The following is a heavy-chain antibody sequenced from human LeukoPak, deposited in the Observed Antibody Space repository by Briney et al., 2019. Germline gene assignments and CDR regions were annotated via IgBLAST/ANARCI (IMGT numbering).Heavy chain of an antibody. CDR3: ARDRPGYCTNGVCSLDFDY. V-gene: IGHV4-61*02. Sequence: SETLSLTCTVSGGSISSGSYYWGWIRQPPGKGLEWIGRIYTSGSTNYNPSLKSRVTMSVDTSKNQFSLKLSSVTAADTAVYYCARDRPGYCTNGVCSLDFDYWGQGTLVTVSS. D-gene: IGHD2-8*01. CDR2: IYTSGST. CDR1: GGSISSGSYY. J-gene: IGHJ4*02.